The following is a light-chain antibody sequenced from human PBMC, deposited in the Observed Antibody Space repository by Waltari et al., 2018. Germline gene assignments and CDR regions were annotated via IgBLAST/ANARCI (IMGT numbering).Light chain of an antibody. V-gene: IGKV3-15*01. CDR2: CAS. J-gene: IGKJ3*01. CDR1: QSVSSN. Sequence: EIVMTQSPATLSVSPGERATLSCRASQSVSSNLAWYQQKPGQAPRLLIYCASTRATGIPARFSGSGSGTEFTLTISSLQSEDFAVYYCQQYDAWPPFTFGPGTKVGIK. CDR3: QQYDAWPPFT.